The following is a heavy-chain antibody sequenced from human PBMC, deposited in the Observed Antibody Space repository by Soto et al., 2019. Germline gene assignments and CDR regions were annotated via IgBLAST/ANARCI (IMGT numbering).Heavy chain of an antibody. V-gene: IGHV1-69*02. CDR3: ARPVVPAAYTNWFAP. J-gene: IGHJ5*02. D-gene: IGHD2-2*01. CDR1: GGTFSSYT. CDR2: IIPILGIA. Sequence: QVQLVQSGAEVKKPGSSVKVSCKASGGTFSSYTISWVRQAPGQGLEWMGRIIPILGIANYAQKFQGRVTITADKSTSTAYMELSSLRSEDTAVYYCARPVVPAAYTNWFAPWGQGTLVTVSS.